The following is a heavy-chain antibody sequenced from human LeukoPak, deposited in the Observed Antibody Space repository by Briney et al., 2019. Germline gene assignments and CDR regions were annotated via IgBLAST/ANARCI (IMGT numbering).Heavy chain of an antibody. Sequence: PGGSLRLSCAASGFTFSSYSMNWVRQAPGKGLEWVSSISSSSSYIYYADSVKGRFTISGDNAKNSLYLQMNSLRAEDTAVYYCARAGTIAAAGSYFDYWGQGTLATVSS. V-gene: IGHV3-21*01. J-gene: IGHJ4*02. CDR1: GFTFSSYS. CDR3: ARAGTIAAAGSYFDY. D-gene: IGHD6-13*01. CDR2: ISSSSSYI.